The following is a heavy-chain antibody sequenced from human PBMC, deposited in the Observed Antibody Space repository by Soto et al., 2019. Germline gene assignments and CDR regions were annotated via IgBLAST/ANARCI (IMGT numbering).Heavy chain of an antibody. D-gene: IGHD2-21*02. CDR1: GGSMRNVY. Sequence: SETLSLTCTVSGGSMRNVYWSWIRQPPGKRLEWIGFIFHSGNAKYNPSLKSRVTISIDTSKNQFSLKLSSVTAADTAVYYCARAEAYCGGDCYFIHDYWGQGTLVTVSS. J-gene: IGHJ4*02. CDR2: IFHSGNA. CDR3: ARAEAYCGGDCYFIHDY. V-gene: IGHV4-59*01.